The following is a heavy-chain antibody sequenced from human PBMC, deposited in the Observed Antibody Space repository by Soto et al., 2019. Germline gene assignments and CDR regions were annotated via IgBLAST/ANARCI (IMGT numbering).Heavy chain of an antibody. D-gene: IGHD1-1*01. J-gene: IGHJ3*02. V-gene: IGHV4-39*01. CDR3: VRFHGNAFEI. CDR1: GGSLTSSSFY. Sequence: SSETLALTCIVSGGSLTSSSFYWGWIRQPPGKGLSWIGNIYYSGTTDYNPSLKSRVSVSTDTSRNQLSLTLSSVTAADTAVYYCVRFHGNAFEIWGPGTLVTVSS. CDR2: IYYSGTT.